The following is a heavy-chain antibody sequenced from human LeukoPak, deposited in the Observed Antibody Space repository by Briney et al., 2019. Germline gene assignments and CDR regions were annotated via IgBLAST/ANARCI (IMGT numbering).Heavy chain of an antibody. CDR2: ISSIRNYI. J-gene: IGHJ4*02. Sequence: ETLSLTCTVSGSSISISSYYWAWIRQAPGKGLEWVSSISSIRNYIYYADSVKGRFTVSRDNAKNSLYLQMNSLRAEDTAVYYCARGPGSSSWYLTLEGGYYFDYWGQGTLVTVSS. D-gene: IGHD6-13*01. V-gene: IGHV3-21*01. CDR1: GSSISISSYY. CDR3: ARGPGSSSWYLTLEGGYYFDY.